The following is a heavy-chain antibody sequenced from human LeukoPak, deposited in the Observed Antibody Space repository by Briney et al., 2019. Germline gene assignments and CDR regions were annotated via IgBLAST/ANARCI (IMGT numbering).Heavy chain of an antibody. J-gene: IGHJ6*03. Sequence: PGGSLRLSCAASGFTFSSYGIHWVRQAPGKGLEWVAFIRYDGSNKYYTDSVKGRFTISRDNSKSTLYLQMNSLRAEDTAVYYCAKGRGWEASYYYYYMDVWGKGTTVTIPS. D-gene: IGHD1-26*01. V-gene: IGHV3-30*02. CDR1: GFTFSSYG. CDR2: IRYDGSNK. CDR3: AKGRGWEASYYYYYMDV.